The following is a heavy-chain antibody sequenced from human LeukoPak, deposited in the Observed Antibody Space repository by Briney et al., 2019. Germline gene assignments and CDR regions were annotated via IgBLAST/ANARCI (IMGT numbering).Heavy chain of an antibody. Sequence: GGSLRLSCAASGLTFSSYWMTWVRQAPGKGLEWVANIKEDGSEGHYVDSVKGRFTISRDNARNSLYLQMNSLRAEDTAVYYCARDPRAAAHFDYWGQGTLVTVSS. D-gene: IGHD6-13*01. J-gene: IGHJ4*02. CDR1: GLTFSSYW. CDR3: ARDPRAAAHFDY. CDR2: IKEDGSEG. V-gene: IGHV3-7*04.